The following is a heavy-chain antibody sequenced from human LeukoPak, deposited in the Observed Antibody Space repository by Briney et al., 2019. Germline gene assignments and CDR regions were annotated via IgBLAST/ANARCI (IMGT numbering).Heavy chain of an antibody. D-gene: IGHD4-17*01. CDR3: ARGVYGLNYFDY. CDR2: INHSGST. V-gene: IGHV4-34*01. J-gene: IGHJ4*02. CDR1: GGSFSGYY. Sequence: PSETLSLTCAVYGGSFSGYYWSWIRQPPGKGLEWIGEINHSGSTIYNPSLKSRVTISVDTSKNQFSLKLSSVTAADTAVYYCARGVYGLNYFDYWGQGTLVTVSS.